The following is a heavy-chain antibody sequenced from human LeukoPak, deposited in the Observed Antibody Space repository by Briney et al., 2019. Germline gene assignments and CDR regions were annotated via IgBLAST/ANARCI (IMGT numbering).Heavy chain of an antibody. J-gene: IGHJ4*02. D-gene: IGHD1-1*01. CDR3: AKDPNRSGYNDYFDY. CDR1: GYPFRDYD. V-gene: IGHV3-23*01. Sequence: GGSLRLSCGACGYPFRDYDISGVRQARGEGREGVSVFWAGGGSTYYADPVKGRFTISSDTSKNFLYLQMNSLRADDTAVYYCAKDPNRSGYNDYFDYWGQGNLVTVSS. CDR2: FWAGGGST.